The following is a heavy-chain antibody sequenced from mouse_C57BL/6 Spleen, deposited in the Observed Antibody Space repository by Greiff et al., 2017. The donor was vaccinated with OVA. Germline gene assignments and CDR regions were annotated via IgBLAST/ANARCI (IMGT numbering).Heavy chain of an antibody. J-gene: IGHJ4*01. D-gene: IGHD1-1*01. CDR2: IDPSDSYN. CDR3: ARGWSTTVVGDYAMDY. CDR1: GYTFTSYW. Sequence: QVQLQQPGAELVRPGTSVKLSCKASGYTFTSYWMHWVKQRPGQGLEWIGVIDPSDSYNNYNQKFKGKATLTVDTSSSTAYMQLSSLTSEDSAVYYCARGWSTTVVGDYAMDYWGQGTSVTVSS. V-gene: IGHV1-59*01.